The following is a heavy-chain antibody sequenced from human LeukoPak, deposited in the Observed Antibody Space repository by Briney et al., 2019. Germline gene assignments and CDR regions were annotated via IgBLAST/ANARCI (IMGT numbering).Heavy chain of an antibody. CDR3: ARGTFLYDSIGIEGKYFDY. CDR2: ISSSSSYI. CDR1: GFTFSSYS. V-gene: IGHV3-21*01. Sequence: GGSLRLSCAASGFTFSSYSMNWVRQAPGKGLEWVSSISSSSSYIYYADSVKGRFTISRDSAKNSLYLQMNSLRAEDTAVYYCARGTFLYDSIGIEGKYFDYWGQGTLVTVSS. J-gene: IGHJ4*02. D-gene: IGHD3-22*01.